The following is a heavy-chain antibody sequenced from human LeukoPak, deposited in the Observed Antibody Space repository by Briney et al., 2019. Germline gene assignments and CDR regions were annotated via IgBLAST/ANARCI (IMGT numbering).Heavy chain of an antibody. V-gene: IGHV4-30-2*01. J-gene: IGHJ2*01. D-gene: IGHD2-21*02. Sequence: PSQTLSFTCAVSGGTKCSGDYSWSWVRQPPGKGLEWIGYIYHTGGTFYNPSLKSRVTMSADRSRNQFSLKLSSVTAADTAVYYCARDHSVTGIWYFDVWERRSLVTVSS. CDR3: ARDHSVTGIWYFDV. CDR2: IYHTGGT. CDR1: GGTKCSGDYS.